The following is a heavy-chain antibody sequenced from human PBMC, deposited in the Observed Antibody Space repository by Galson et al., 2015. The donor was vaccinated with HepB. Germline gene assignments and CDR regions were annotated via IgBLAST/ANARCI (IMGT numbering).Heavy chain of an antibody. CDR2: ISHDGRNT. D-gene: IGHD6-19*01. CDR3: ARERGAGWYEGNDY. Sequence: SLRLSCAASGFTFSSYSIHWVREAPGKGLEWVAIISHDGRNTYYAYSVKGRFTISRENSRNTLYLQMNGLRSDDTAVYYWARERGAGWYEGNDYWGQGTLVVVSS. J-gene: IGHJ4*02. CDR1: GFTFSSYS. V-gene: IGHV3-30*04.